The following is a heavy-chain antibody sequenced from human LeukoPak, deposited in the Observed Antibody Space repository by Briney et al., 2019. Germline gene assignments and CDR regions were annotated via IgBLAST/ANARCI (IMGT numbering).Heavy chain of an antibody. CDR2: ISWNSGSV. CDR1: GFTVDDYA. V-gene: IGHV3-9*01. CDR3: AKVSSPSFYYYGMDV. J-gene: IGHJ6*02. D-gene: IGHD6-6*01. Sequence: GRSLRLSCAASGFTVDDYAMHWVRQAPGKGLEWVSGISWNSGSVGYADSVKGRFTISRDNAKNSLYLQMNSLRAEDTALYYCAKVSSPSFYYYGMDVWGQGTTVTVSS.